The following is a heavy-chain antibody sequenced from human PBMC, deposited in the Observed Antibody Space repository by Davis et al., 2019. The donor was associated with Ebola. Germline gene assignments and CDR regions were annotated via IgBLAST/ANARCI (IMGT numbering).Heavy chain of an antibody. J-gene: IGHJ6*02. CDR3: ARSPTVTQYYYYYGMDV. D-gene: IGHD4-17*01. V-gene: IGHV1-69*13. Sequence: SVKVSCKASGGTFSSYAISWVRQAPGQGLEWMGGIIPIFGTANYAQKFQGRVTITADESTSTAYMELSSLRSEDTAVYYCARSPTVTQYYYYYGMDVWGQGTTVTVSS. CDR1: GGTFSSYA. CDR2: IIPIFGTA.